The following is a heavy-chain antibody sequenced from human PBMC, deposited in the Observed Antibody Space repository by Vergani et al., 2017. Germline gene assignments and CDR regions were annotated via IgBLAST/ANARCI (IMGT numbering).Heavy chain of an antibody. Sequence: EVHLEESGGGLVQPGGSLRLSCAASGFTFGDYYMAWIRLAPGKGLDWVASIKRDGTETFYVDSVKGRFTISRDNAKTTLYLQMNSLRDEDRGVYYCARDEARSSRDFDYWGQGTLVTVTS. V-gene: IGHV3-7*01. CDR1: GFTFGDYY. CDR2: IKRDGTET. J-gene: IGHJ4*02. CDR3: ARDEARSSRDFDY. D-gene: IGHD6-13*01.